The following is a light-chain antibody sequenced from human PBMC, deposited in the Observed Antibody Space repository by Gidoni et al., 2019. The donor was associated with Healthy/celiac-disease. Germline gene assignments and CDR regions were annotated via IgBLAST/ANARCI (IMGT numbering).Light chain of an antibody. Sequence: ETVLTQSPGTLSLSPGERATLSCRASQSVSSSYLAWYQQKPGQAPRLLIYGASSRATGIPDRFSGSGSGTDFTLTISRLEPEDFAVYYCQQYGSSPRAITFGQXTRLEIK. J-gene: IGKJ5*01. V-gene: IGKV3-20*01. CDR2: GAS. CDR1: QSVSSSY. CDR3: QQYGSSPRAIT.